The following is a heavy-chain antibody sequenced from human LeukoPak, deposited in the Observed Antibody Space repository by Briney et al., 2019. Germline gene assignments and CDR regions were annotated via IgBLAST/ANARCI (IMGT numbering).Heavy chain of an antibody. CDR3: ARGNYGDYKYYYYYYMEV. CDR2: IYTSGST. CDR1: GGSISSGSYY. J-gene: IGHJ6*03. Sequence: SETLSLTCTVSGGSISSGSYYWSWIRQPAGKGLEWIGRIYTSGSTNYNPSLKSRVTISVDTSKNQFSLKLSSVTAADTAVYYCARGNYGDYKYYYYYYMEVWGKGTTVTVSS. D-gene: IGHD4-17*01. V-gene: IGHV4-61*02.